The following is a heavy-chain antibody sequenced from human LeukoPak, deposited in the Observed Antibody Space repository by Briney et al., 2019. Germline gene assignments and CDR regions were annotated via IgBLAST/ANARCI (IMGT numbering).Heavy chain of an antibody. D-gene: IGHD6-19*01. J-gene: IGHJ3*02. CDR1: GFTFGDYA. CDR3: TRISVAGTGDAFDI. CDR2: IRRQAYGGTT. Sequence: PGGSLRLSCTASGFTFGDYAMSWVRQAPGKGLEWVGFIRRQAYGGTTEYAASVKGRFTISRDDSKSIAYLQMNSLKTEDTAVYYCTRISVAGTGDAFDIWGQRTMVTVSS. V-gene: IGHV3-49*04.